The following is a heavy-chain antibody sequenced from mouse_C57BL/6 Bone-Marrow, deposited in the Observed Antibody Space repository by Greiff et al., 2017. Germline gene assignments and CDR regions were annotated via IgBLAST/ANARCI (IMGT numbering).Heavy chain of an antibody. CDR3: ARLNAMDY. CDR2: ISRGSSTI. V-gene: IGHV5-17*01. CDR1: GFTFSDYG. J-gene: IGHJ4*01. Sequence: EVKVVESGGGLVKPGGSLKLSCAASGFTFSDYGMHWVRQAPEKGLEWVAYISRGSSTIYYADTVKGRFTISRDNAKNTLFLQMTSLRSEDTAMYYCARLNAMDYWGQGTAVTVSS.